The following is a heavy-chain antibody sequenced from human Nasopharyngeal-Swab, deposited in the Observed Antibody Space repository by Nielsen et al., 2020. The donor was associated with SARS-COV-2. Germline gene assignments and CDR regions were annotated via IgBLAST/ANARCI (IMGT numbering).Heavy chain of an antibody. CDR3: AKVSWEWELLRWYFDY. V-gene: IGHV3-23*01. CDR1: GFTFSSYA. Sequence: GGSLRLSCAASGFTFSSYAMSWVRQAPGKGLEWVSAISGSGGSTYYADSVKGRFTISRDNSKNTLYLQMNSLRAEDTAVYYCAKVSWEWELLRWYFDYWGQGTLGTVSS. J-gene: IGHJ4*02. D-gene: IGHD1-26*01. CDR2: ISGSGGST.